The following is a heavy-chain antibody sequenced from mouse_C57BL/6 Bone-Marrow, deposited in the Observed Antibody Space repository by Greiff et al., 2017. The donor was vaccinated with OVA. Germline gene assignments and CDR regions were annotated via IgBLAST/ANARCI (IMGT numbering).Heavy chain of an antibody. J-gene: IGHJ3*01. CDR1: GFNIKDDY. CDR2: IDPENGDT. Sequence: EVQGVESGAELVRPGASVKLSCTASGFNIKDDYMHWVKQRPEQGLEWIGWIDPENGDTEYASKFQGKATITADTSSNTAYLQLSSLTSEDTAVYYCTTLTVVARGQGTLVTVSA. D-gene: IGHD1-1*01. CDR3: TTLTVVA. V-gene: IGHV14-4*01.